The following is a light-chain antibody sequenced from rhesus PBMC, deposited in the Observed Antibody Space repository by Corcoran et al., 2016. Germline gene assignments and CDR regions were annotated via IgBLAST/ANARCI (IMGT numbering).Light chain of an antibody. CDR1: QSISSW. Sequence: DIQMTQSPSSLSASVGDTATITCRASQSISSWLDGYQQNPGKAPKCLISKAYSFKSGVPSRFSGSVSWTDVTLTISSLQPEDFATSYCLQYSSRPFTFGPGAKLDIK. J-gene: IGKJ3*01. CDR2: KAY. CDR3: LQYSSRPFT. V-gene: IGKV1-22*01.